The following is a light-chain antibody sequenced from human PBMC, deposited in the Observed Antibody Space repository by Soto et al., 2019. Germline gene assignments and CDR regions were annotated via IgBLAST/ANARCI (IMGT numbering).Light chain of an antibody. V-gene: IGKV3-20*01. Sequence: EIVLTQSPGTLSLSPGERATLSCRASQSVSSSYVAWYQQKPGQAPRLLIYGASSRATGIPDRFSGSGSGTDFTLTISRLEPEDFAVYYCQQYCSSHWTFGRGTKVEIK. CDR1: QSVSSSY. CDR2: GAS. CDR3: QQYCSSHWT. J-gene: IGKJ1*01.